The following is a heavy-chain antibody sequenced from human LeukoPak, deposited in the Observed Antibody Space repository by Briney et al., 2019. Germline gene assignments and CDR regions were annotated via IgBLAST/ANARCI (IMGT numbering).Heavy chain of an antibody. V-gene: IGHV4-39*01. CDR2: IYSSGNT. D-gene: IGHD3-3*01. Sequence: PETLSLTCTVSGGSISTTNYYWGWIRQPPGRDLEWIGSIYSSGNTYYNPSLESRVTIPVDTSKNQLSLKLTSATAADASVYYCARHSGLRSPFDPWGQGTLVTVSS. CDR3: ARHSGLRSPFDP. CDR1: GGSISTTNYY. J-gene: IGHJ5*02.